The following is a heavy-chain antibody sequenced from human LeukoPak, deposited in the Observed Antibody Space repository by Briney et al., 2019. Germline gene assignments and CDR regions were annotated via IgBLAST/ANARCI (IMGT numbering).Heavy chain of an antibody. Sequence: GGSLRLSCAASGFTFSSYSMNWVRQAPGKGLEWVSYISSSSSTIYYADSVKGRFTIPRDNAKNSLYLQMNSLRAEDTAVYYCARDGAAAGDDYWGQGTLVTVSS. J-gene: IGHJ4*02. CDR1: GFTFSSYS. CDR2: ISSSSSTI. V-gene: IGHV3-48*01. CDR3: ARDGAAAGDDY. D-gene: IGHD6-13*01.